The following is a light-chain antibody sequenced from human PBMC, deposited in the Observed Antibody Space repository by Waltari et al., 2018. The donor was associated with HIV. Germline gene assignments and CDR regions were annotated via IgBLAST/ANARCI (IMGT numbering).Light chain of an antibody. CDR1: RSDVGGYDS. J-gene: IGLJ1*01. Sequence: QSALTQPRSVSGSPGPQVTISCTGTRSDVGGYDSVYWFQQHPDKPPKLIIYDVGQRPSGVPDRFSGSKSGNTAFLTISGLQAEDEADYYCCSYAGTYTYVFGSGTEVTAL. V-gene: IGLV2-11*01. CDR3: CSYAGTYTYV. CDR2: DVG.